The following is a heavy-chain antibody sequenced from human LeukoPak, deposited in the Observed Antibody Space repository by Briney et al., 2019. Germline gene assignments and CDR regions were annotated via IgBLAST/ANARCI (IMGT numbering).Heavy chain of an antibody. CDR3: AGSSIDSGSNFDY. CDR2: IYISGIT. CDR1: GDSITNYY. V-gene: IGHV4-4*07. Sequence: SETLSLTCSVSGDSITNYYWNWIRQPAGKGLEWIGRIYISGITNYNPSLKSRVTMSVDTSKNHFSLKLSSVTAADTAVYYCAGSSIDSGSNFDYWGQGTLVTVSS. D-gene: IGHD3-10*01. J-gene: IGHJ4*02.